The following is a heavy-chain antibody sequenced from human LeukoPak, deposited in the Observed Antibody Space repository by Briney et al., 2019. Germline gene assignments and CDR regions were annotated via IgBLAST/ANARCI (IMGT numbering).Heavy chain of an antibody. CDR2: ISTSGTTM. CDR3: ARGSF. V-gene: IGHV3-48*03. J-gene: IGHJ4*02. Sequence: GGSLRLSCVTPGFTFSIYDMNWVRQAPGKGLEWVSYISTSGTTMHYADSVEDRFTISRDNARNSLHLQMNSLRAEDTAVYYCARGSFWGQGTLVTVSS. CDR1: GFTFSIYD.